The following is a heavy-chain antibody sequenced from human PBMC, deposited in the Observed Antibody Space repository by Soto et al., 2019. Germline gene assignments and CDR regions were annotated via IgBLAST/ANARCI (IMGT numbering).Heavy chain of an antibody. V-gene: IGHV3-53*02. CDR1: GFSVSSTY. CDR2: IYTGGGT. J-gene: IGHJ4*02. D-gene: IGHD5-18*01. Sequence: EVQLVETGGGLIQPGGSLRLSCAVSGFSVSSTYMNWVRQAPGKGLEWVSVIYTGGGTYYAESVKGRFTISRDNSKNTLYLQMNSLIAEDTAIYYCARDNYSRYWGQGTLVTVSS. CDR3: ARDNYSRY.